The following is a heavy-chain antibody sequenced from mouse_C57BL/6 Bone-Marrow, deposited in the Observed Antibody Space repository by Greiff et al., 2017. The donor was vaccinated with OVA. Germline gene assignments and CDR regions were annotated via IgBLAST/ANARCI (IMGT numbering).Heavy chain of an antibody. CDR1: GYTLTSYD. Sequence: QVQLKQSGPELVKPGASVKLSCKASGYTLTSYDINWVKQRPGQGLEWIGWIYPRDCSTKYNEKFKGKATVTVDTSSSTAYMELHSLTSEDSAVYFWASYFDYWGQGTTLTVSS. CDR3: ASYFDY. CDR2: IYPRDCST. J-gene: IGHJ2*01. V-gene: IGHV1-85*01.